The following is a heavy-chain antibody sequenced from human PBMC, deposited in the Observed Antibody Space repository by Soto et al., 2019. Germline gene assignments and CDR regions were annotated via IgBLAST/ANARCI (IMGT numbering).Heavy chain of an antibody. Sequence: QVQLQQWGAGLLKPSETLSLTCAVYGGSFSGYYWSWIRQPPGKGLEWIGEINHSGSTNYNPSLKSRVTISVDTYKNQFSLKLSSVTAADTAVYYCARTMVRGASGYYGMDVWGQGTTVTVSS. CDR1: GGSFSGYY. J-gene: IGHJ6*02. CDR3: ARTMVRGASGYYGMDV. CDR2: INHSGST. D-gene: IGHD3-10*01. V-gene: IGHV4-34*01.